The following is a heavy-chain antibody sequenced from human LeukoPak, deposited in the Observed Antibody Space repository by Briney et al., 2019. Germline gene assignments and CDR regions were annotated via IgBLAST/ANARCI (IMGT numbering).Heavy chain of an antibody. V-gene: IGHV4-39*07. J-gene: IGHJ5*02. CDR1: GGSISSSSYY. D-gene: IGHD6-6*01. Sequence: SETLSLTCTVSGGSISSSSYYWGWIRQPPGKGLEWIGSIYYSGSTYYNPSLKGRVTISVDTSKNQFSLKLSSVTAADTAVYYCARDLSIAGFDPWGQGTLVTVSS. CDR3: ARDLSIAGFDP. CDR2: IYYSGST.